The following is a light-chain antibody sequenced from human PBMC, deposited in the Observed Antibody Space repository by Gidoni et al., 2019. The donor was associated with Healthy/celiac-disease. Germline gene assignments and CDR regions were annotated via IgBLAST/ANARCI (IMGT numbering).Light chain of an antibody. J-gene: IGKJ1*01. CDR2: AAS. CDR1: QSISSY. CDR3: QQSYSTLRT. Sequence: DIQMTQSPSSLSASVGDRVTITCLASQSISSYLNWYQQKPGNAPKLLIYAASSLQSGVPSRFSGSGSGTDFTLTISSLQPEDFATYYCQQSYSTLRTFGQGTKVEIK. V-gene: IGKV1-39*01.